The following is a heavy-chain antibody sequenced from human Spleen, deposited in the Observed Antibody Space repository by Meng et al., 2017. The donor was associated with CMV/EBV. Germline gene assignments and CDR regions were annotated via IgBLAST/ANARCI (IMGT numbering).Heavy chain of an antibody. D-gene: IGHD3-10*01. CDR2: INPNSGGT. V-gene: IGHV1-2*02. CDR3: ARDSRGGWFGEISYYYYGMDV. CDR1: GYTFTGYY. J-gene: IGHJ6*02. Sequence: ASVKVSCKASGYTFTGYYMHWVRQAPGQGLEWMGWINPNSGGTNYAQKFQGRVTMTRDTSTSTVYMELSSLRSEDTAVYYCARDSRGGWFGEISYYYYGMDVWGQGTTVTVSS.